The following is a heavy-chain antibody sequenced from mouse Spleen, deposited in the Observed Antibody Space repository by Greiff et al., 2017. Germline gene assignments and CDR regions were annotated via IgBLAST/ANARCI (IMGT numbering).Heavy chain of an antibody. V-gene: IGHV1-52*01. Sequence: QVQLKQPGAELVRPGSSVKLSCKASGYTFTSYWMHWVKQRPIQGLEWIGNIDPSDSETHYNQKFKDKATLTVDKSSSTAYMQLSSLTSEDSAVYYCARGNGKRTMDYWGQGTSVTVSS. J-gene: IGHJ4*01. D-gene: IGHD2-1*01. CDR2: IDPSDSET. CDR1: GYTFTSYW. CDR3: ARGNGKRTMDY.